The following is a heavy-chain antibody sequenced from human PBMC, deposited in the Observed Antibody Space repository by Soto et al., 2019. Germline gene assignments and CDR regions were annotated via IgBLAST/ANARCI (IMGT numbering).Heavy chain of an antibody. CDR2: ISDSGDTT. J-gene: IGHJ4*02. CDR3: ARVPAPDRYSFDY. CDR1: GFTFSTYV. Sequence: EVQLLESGGGLAQPGGSLRLSCGASGFTFSTYVMAWVRQAPGQGLEWVSMISDSGDTTYYADSVKGRFTISRDNSKNTVYLQMTSLTAEDTGIYFCARVPAPDRYSFDYWGQGTQVTVSS. V-gene: IGHV3-23*01.